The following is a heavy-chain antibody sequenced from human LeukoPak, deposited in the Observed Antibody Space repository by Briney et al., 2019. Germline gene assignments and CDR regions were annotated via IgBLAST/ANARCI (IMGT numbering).Heavy chain of an antibody. D-gene: IGHD2-2*01. V-gene: IGHV3-7*03. Sequence: GGSLRLSCAASGFTFSSYWMSWVRQAPGKGLEWVANIKQDGSEKYYVDSVKGRFTISRDNAKNSLYLQMNSLRAEDRAVYYCARDPIVVVPAAHIYYYYGMDVWGKGTTVTVSS. CDR3: ARDPIVVVPAAHIYYYYGMDV. CDR1: GFTFSSYW. CDR2: IKQDGSEK. J-gene: IGHJ6*04.